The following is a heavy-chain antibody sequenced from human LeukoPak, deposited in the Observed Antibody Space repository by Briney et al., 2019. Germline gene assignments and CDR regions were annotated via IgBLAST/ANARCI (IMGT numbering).Heavy chain of an antibody. D-gene: IGHD3-10*01. CDR2: IYYSGST. J-gene: IGHJ4*02. Sequence: SETLSLTCTVSGGSISSYYWSWIRQPPGKGLEWIGYIYYSGSTNYNPSLKSRVTISVDTSKNQFSLKLNSVTAADTAVYYCARGIGRGTMVRGVPYYFDHWGQGTLVTVSS. CDR1: GGSISSYY. V-gene: IGHV4-59*01. CDR3: ARGIGRGTMVRGVPYYFDH.